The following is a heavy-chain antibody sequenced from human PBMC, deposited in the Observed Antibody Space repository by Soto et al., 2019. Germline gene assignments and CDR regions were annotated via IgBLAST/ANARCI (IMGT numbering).Heavy chain of an antibody. D-gene: IGHD7-27*01. CDR3: ARGPLNWAYFDY. Sequence: QVQLVESGGGVVQPGRSLRLSCAASGFTFSSYAMFWVRQAAGKGLEWVAVISYDGSDKYYADSVKGRFTISRDNSKNTLYLQINSLRPEDTAVYYCARGPLNWAYFDYWGQATLVSVAS. CDR1: GFTFSSYA. J-gene: IGHJ4*02. V-gene: IGHV3-30-3*01. CDR2: ISYDGSDK.